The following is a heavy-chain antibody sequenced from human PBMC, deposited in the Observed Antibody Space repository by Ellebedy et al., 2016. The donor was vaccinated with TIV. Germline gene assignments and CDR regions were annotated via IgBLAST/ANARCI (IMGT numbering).Heavy chain of an antibody. V-gene: IGHV4-39*07. Sequence: MPSETLSLTCAVSGGSIRSSNFYWGWIRQPPGKGLEWIGSIYYGGSTYYNPSLKSRVTISVDTSKNQFSLKVTSMTAADTAVFYWARQVRDASGWSAHQFDYWGQGTLATVSS. J-gene: IGHJ4*02. D-gene: IGHD6-19*01. CDR1: GGSIRSSNFY. CDR3: ARQVRDASGWSAHQFDY. CDR2: IYYGGST.